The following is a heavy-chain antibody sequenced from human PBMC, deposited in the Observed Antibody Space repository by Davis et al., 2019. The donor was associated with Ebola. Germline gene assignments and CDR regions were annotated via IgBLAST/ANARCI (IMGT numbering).Heavy chain of an antibody. J-gene: IGHJ3*02. Sequence: MPSETLSLTCSVSGGSVGSDYWSWIRQSPGKGLEWIAFISNGGRTIYNPSLRGRVTISIATSKNQFSLKLSSVTAADTAVYYCAREPNGDYDAFDIWGQGTMVTVSS. CDR3: AREPNGDYDAFDI. D-gene: IGHD4-17*01. V-gene: IGHV4-59*02. CDR2: ISNGGRT. CDR1: GGSVGSDY.